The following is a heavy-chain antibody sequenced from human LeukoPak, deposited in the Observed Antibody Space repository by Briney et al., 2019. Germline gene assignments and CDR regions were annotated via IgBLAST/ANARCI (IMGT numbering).Heavy chain of an antibody. Sequence: SETLSLTCTVSGGTISSYYWSWIRQPPGKGLEWIGYIYYSGSTNYNPSLKSRVTISVDTSKNQFSLKLSSVTAADTAVYYCAXXXXXXWSGYYTTYYFDYWGQGTLVTVSS. CDR2: IYYSGST. J-gene: IGHJ4*02. V-gene: IGHV4-59*08. CDR1: GGTISSYY. CDR3: AXXXXXXWSGYYTTYYFDY. D-gene: IGHD3-3*01.